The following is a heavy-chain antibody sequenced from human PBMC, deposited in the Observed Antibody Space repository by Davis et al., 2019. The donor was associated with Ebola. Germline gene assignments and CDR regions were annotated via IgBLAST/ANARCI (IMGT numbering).Heavy chain of an antibody. CDR2: IVAGSGDT. D-gene: IGHD3-3*01. J-gene: IGHJ4*02. CDR1: GFTLSGAA. Sequence: SVKVSCKPSGFTLSGAAVQWVRQARGQPLEWMGWIVAGSGDTNYAQQFQERITFTRDMSTSTVYMELRSLRSDDSAVYYCAASISIFGAVTMQLGYWGQGTLVSVST. CDR3: AASISIFGAVTMQLGY. V-gene: IGHV1-58*01.